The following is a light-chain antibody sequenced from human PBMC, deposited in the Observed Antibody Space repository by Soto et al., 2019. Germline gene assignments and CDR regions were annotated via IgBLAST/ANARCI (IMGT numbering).Light chain of an antibody. CDR1: QSVTGNY. V-gene: IGKV3-20*01. CDR2: GAS. Sequence: EIVLTQSPGTLSLSPGEGATLSCRASQSVTGNYLAWYQQKPGQAPRLLIHGASNRATGIPDRFSGSGSGTDFTLTIGRLEPEDFAVYYCQQSLNPKTFGQGTKVDIK. J-gene: IGKJ1*01. CDR3: QQSLNPKT.